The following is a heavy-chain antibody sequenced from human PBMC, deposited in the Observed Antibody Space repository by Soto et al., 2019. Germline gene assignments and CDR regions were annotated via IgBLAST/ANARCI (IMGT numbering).Heavy chain of an antibody. D-gene: IGHD6-19*01. J-gene: IGHJ4*02. CDR2: VSHDGRNT. V-gene: IGHV3-30*03. Sequence: VQLVESGGGVVQPGRSLRLSCAASGFTFSDYAMHWVRQAPGKGLEWVAVVSHDGRNTHYADSVKGRFTISRDSSKNTVSLEMTSLRAEDRAVYYCAQGGRQWRVKSDLNYWGQGALVTVS. CDR3: AQGGRQWRVKSDLNY. CDR1: GFTFSDYA.